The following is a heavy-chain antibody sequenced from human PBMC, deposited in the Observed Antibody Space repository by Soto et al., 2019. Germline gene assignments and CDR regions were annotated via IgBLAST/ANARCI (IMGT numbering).Heavy chain of an antibody. Sequence: QVQLQESGPGLVKTSETLSLTCTVSGGSISSFHWSWIRQPPGKGLEWIGLISNSGSTNYNPSLKSRVTISLDTSKNQFSLKLSSVSAADTAVYYCARGVVGASTGFQPWGQGTLVTVSS. CDR1: GGSISSFH. V-gene: IGHV4-59*01. CDR2: ISNSGST. J-gene: IGHJ1*01. CDR3: ARGVVGASTGFQP. D-gene: IGHD1-26*01.